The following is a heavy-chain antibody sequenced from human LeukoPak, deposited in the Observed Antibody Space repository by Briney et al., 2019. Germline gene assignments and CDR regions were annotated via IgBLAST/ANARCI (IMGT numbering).Heavy chain of an antibody. CDR3: AINQAGYCGGGSCYRHEFYYMDV. V-gene: IGHV1-69*06. CDR2: IIPVFGTA. Sequence: ASVKVSCKATGGTFSYFAISWVRQAPGQALEWMGGIIPVFGTANYAEKFQDRVTITADKSTSTAYMELSSLRSEDTAMYYCAINQAGYCGGGSCYRHEFYYMDVWGKGTSVTVSS. D-gene: IGHD2-15*01. CDR1: GGTFSYFA. J-gene: IGHJ6*03.